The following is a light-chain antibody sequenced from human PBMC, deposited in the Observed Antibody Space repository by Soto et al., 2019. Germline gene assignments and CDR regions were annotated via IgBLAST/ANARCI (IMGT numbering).Light chain of an antibody. CDR3: QQSYYNPT. Sequence: EIVLTQSPGTLSLSPGERATLSCWASQSVKNNYLAWYQQKPGQSPRLLIYAASSRATGIPDRFSGSGSGTDFTLTISSLQREDFATYYCQQSYYNPTFGQGTKVDIK. CDR1: QSVKNNY. CDR2: AAS. V-gene: IGKV3D-20*02. J-gene: IGKJ1*01.